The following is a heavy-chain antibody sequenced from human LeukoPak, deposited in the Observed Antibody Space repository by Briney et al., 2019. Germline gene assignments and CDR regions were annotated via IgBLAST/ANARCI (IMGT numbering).Heavy chain of an antibody. Sequence: SETLSLTCTVSGGSVSSGSYFWTWIRQSPGKRLEYVGYIYDSGRTNYNPSLKSRVTISKDTSKNQFSLKLSSVTAADTAVYYCARDRGRRLTTAMDLDGFDYWGQGTLVTVSS. CDR3: ARDRGRRLTTAMDLDGFDY. J-gene: IGHJ4*02. V-gene: IGHV4-61*01. CDR1: GGSVSSGSYF. D-gene: IGHD5-18*01. CDR2: IYDSGRT.